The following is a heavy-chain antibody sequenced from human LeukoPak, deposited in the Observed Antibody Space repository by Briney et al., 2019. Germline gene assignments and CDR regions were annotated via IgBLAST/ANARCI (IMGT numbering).Heavy chain of an antibody. J-gene: IGHJ2*01. D-gene: IGHD1-26*01. V-gene: IGHV3-30*03. CDR1: GFTFSRHG. CDR3: AREAAWENWYFDH. Sequence: PGRSLRLSCVASGFTFSRHGMHWVRQAPGKGLEWVAVIGDTGRAKYYADSVEGRFTASRGNFKNTLYLEMNSLRYDDTALYYCAREAAWENWYFDHWGRGTLVTVSS. CDR2: IGDTGRAK.